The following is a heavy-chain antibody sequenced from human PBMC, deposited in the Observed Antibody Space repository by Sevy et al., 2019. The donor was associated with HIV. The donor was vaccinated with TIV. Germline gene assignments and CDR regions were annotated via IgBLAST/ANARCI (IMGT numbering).Heavy chain of an antibody. V-gene: IGHV3-23*01. CDR1: GFTFSSYA. J-gene: IGHJ4*02. CDR3: AKDPRIAAAGTKGFDY. D-gene: IGHD6-13*01. CDR2: ISGSGGST. Sequence: GESLKISCAASGFTFSSYAMSWVRQAPGKGLEWVSAISGSGGSTYYVDSVKGRFTISRDNSKNTLYLQMNSLRAEDTAVYYCAKDPRIAAAGTKGFDYWGQGTLVTVSS.